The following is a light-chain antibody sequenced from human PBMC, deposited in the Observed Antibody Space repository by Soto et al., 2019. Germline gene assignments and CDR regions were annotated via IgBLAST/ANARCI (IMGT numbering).Light chain of an antibody. J-gene: IGLJ2*01. CDR3: LLYHGGIHV. CDR1: SGAVTSGSY. Sequence: QAVVTQEPSLTVSPGGTVTLTCASSSGAVTSGSYPTWYQQKPGQTPRPLIFDTDNKYSWTPARFSGSLLGGQAALTLSGAQPEDEAEYFCLLYHGGIHVFGGGTKLTVL. CDR2: DTD. V-gene: IGLV7-43*01.